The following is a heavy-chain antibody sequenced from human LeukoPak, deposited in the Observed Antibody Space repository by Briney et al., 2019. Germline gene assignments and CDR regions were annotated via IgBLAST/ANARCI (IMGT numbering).Heavy chain of an antibody. V-gene: IGHV1-69*05. CDR1: GGTFSSYA. Sequence: GASVKVSCKASGGTFSSYAISWVRQAPGQGLEWMGRIIPIFGTANYAQKFQGRVTITTDESTSTAYMELSSLRSEDTAVYYCARDRYYDSSGLQFDYWGRGTLVTVSS. CDR3: ARDRYYDSSGLQFDY. D-gene: IGHD3-22*01. CDR2: IIPIFGTA. J-gene: IGHJ4*02.